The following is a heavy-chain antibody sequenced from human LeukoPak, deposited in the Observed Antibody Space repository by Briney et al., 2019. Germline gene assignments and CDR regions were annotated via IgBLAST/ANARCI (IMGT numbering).Heavy chain of an antibody. J-gene: IGHJ5*02. CDR3: TTDLAPVAGTSWFDP. V-gene: IGHV3-23*01. CDR1: GFTFSSYA. CDR2: ISGSGGST. Sequence: PGGSLRLSCAASGFTFSSYAMTWVRQAPGKGLEWVSAISGSGGSTYYADSVKGRFTISRDNSKNTLYLQMNSLKTEDTAVYYCTTDLAPVAGTSWFDPWGQGTLVTVSS. D-gene: IGHD6-19*01.